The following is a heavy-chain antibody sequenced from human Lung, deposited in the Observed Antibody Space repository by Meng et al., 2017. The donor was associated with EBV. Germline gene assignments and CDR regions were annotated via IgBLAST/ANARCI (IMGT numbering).Heavy chain of an antibody. J-gene: IGHJ4*02. V-gene: IGHV4-4*02. CDR3: ARGGTSSAPFDY. Sequence: VHLQGAGPGLVEPSGTLSLTCDVSGASISRSDLWSWVRQPPGKGLEWIGEIYHSGSTNYNPSLKSRVTISVDTSKNQFSLSLNSVTAADTAVYYCARGGTSSAPFDYWGQETLVTVSS. CDR1: GASISRSDL. CDR2: IYHSGST. D-gene: IGHD2-2*01.